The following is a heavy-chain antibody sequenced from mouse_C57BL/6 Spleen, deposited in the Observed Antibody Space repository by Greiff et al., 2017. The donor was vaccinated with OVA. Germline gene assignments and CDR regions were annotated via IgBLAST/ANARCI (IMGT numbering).Heavy chain of an antibody. CDR2: INPNYGTT. J-gene: IGHJ4*01. CDR1: GYSFTDYN. V-gene: IGHV1-39*01. CDR3: ARTTEYPPGAMDY. Sequence: EVKLQQSGPELVKPGASVKISCKASGYSFTDYNMNWVKQSNGKSLEWIGVINPNYGTTRYNQKFKGKATLTVDQSSSTAYMQLNSLTSEYYAVYYCARTTEYPPGAMDYWGQGTSVTVSS. D-gene: IGHD1-1*01.